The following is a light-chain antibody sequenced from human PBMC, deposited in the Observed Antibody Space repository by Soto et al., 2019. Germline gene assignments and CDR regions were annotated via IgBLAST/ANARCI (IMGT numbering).Light chain of an antibody. CDR2: GAS. Sequence: EIVLTQSPGTLSLSPGERATLSCRASQSVSSSYLAWYQQKPGQAPRLLIYGASSRATGITDRFSGSGSGTDFTLTISRLEPEDGAVYYCQQYGSSPSTFGQGTKVEIK. V-gene: IGKV3-20*01. CDR3: QQYGSSPST. CDR1: QSVSSSY. J-gene: IGKJ1*01.